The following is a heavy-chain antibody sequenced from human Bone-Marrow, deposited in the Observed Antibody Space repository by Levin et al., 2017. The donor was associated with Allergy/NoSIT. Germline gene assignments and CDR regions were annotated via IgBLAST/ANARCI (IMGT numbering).Heavy chain of an antibody. CDR2: IKEDGSEK. D-gene: IGHD4-17*01. CDR1: GFTFISYW. Sequence: SCAASGFTFISYWMTWVRQAPGKGLEWVANIKEDGSEKYYVDSVRGRFTVSRDNAKNSLYLQMNSLRAEHTAVYYCARGLVTTDYWGQGSLVTVSS. CDR3: ARGLVTTDY. J-gene: IGHJ4*02. V-gene: IGHV3-7*01.